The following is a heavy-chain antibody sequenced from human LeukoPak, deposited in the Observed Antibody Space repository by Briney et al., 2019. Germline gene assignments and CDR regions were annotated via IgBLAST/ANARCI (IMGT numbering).Heavy chain of an antibody. Sequence: GGSLRLSCAASGFTFSSYEMNWVRQAPGKGLEWVSYISNSGTNMYYADFVKGRFTISRDNAKKSLSLQMNSLRAEDTAMYYCARVYGDFGGHYFYYMDVWGTGTTVTISS. CDR3: ARVYGDFGGHYFYYMDV. D-gene: IGHD4-17*01. J-gene: IGHJ6*03. V-gene: IGHV3-48*03. CDR1: GFTFSSYE. CDR2: ISNSGTNM.